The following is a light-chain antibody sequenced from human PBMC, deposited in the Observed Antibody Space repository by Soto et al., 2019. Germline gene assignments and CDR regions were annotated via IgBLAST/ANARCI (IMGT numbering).Light chain of an antibody. J-gene: IGKJ5*01. CDR1: QSVSSNY. CDR2: GAS. CDR3: QQYGSSPPIT. V-gene: IGKV3-20*01. Sequence: IVFSQSPCTLSLSPGEGATLSCRAIQSVSSNYLAWYQQTPGQAPRLLIYGASSRATGISDRFSGSGSGTDFTLTIRRLEPGDFAVYYCQQYGSSPPITFGQGTRLEIK.